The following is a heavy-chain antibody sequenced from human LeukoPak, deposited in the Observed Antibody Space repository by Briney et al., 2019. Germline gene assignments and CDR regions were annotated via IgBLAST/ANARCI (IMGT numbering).Heavy chain of an antibody. Sequence: SETLSLTCTVSGGSISGYYWSWIRQSPEKGLEWIGYIDYSGSTNYDPSLKSRVSISVDTSNNQFSLELSSVTAADTAVYYCARGYGRDGFRTLDYWGLGTLVTVSS. D-gene: IGHD5-24*01. CDR2: IDYSGST. CDR3: ARGYGRDGFRTLDY. CDR1: GGSISGYY. V-gene: IGHV4-59*01. J-gene: IGHJ4*02.